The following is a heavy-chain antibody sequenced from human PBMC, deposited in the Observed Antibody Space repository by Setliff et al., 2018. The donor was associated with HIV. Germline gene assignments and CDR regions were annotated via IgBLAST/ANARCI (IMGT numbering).Heavy chain of an antibody. V-gene: IGHV3-30*04. Sequence: GESLKISCEASGFSFSSYTMNWVRQAPGKGLEWVAVILYDGSNKYYADSVKGRFTISRDNLKKRVYLQMSSPRAEDTAVYFCARDTGQLVYYFDSWGQGTLVTVSS. J-gene: IGHJ4*02. CDR2: ILYDGSNK. CDR1: GFSFSSYT. CDR3: ARDTGQLVYYFDS. D-gene: IGHD6-6*01.